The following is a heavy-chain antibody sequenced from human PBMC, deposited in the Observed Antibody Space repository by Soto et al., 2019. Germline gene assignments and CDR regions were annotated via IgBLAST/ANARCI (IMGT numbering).Heavy chain of an antibody. CDR3: ARGHYGMDV. V-gene: IGHV3-7*03. Sequence: GGSLRLSCAASGFTFSDHWVTWVRQAPGKGLKWVANIKPDGSDKYYGDSVKGRFTISRDNAKDSAYLQMNTLRAEDTAVYYCARGHYGMDVWGQGTTVTVS. J-gene: IGHJ6*02. CDR1: GFTFSDHW. CDR2: IKPDGSDK.